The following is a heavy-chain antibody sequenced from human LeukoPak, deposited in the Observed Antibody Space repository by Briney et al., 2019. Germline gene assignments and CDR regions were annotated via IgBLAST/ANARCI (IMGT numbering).Heavy chain of an antibody. CDR1: GYTFTSYD. CDR3: ARGHVNYYGSGSYYTPNYYYYGMDV. CDR2: MNPNSGNT. J-gene: IGHJ6*02. Sequence: ASVKVSCKASGYTFTSYDINWVRQATGQGLEWMGWMNPNSGNTGYAQKFQGRVTMTRNTSISTAYMELSGLRSEDTAVYYCARGHVNYYGSGSYYTPNYYYYGMDVWGQGTTVTVSS. D-gene: IGHD3-10*01. V-gene: IGHV1-8*01.